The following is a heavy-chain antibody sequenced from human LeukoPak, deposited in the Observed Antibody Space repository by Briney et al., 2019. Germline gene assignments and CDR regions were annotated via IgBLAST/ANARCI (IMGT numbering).Heavy chain of an antibody. J-gene: IGHJ4*02. CDR3: AKDARKWLRFRAFDF. CDR2: ISGRGGST. V-gene: IGHV3-23*01. Sequence: GGSLRLFCAASGFTFSSYGMHWVRQAPGRGLVWVSAISGRGGSTYYADSVKGRFTISRANSKITLYLQMNSLRAEATAVYYYAKDARKWLRFRAFDFWGQGTLVTVSS. CDR1: GFTFSSYG. D-gene: IGHD5-12*01.